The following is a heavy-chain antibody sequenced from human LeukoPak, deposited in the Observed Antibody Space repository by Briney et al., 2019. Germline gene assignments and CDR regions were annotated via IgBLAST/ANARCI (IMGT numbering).Heavy chain of an antibody. CDR1: GLTFSTNA. Sequence: GGSLRLSCVASGLTFSTNAMSWVRQSPGKGLEWVSTITGSGGSKYYADSLMGRFTISRDNANNLLYLQMNSLRAEDTAVYYCARDNYDDSTFDYWGQGTLVTVSS. CDR2: ITGSGGSK. J-gene: IGHJ4*02. CDR3: ARDNYDDSTFDY. D-gene: IGHD3-3*01. V-gene: IGHV3-23*01.